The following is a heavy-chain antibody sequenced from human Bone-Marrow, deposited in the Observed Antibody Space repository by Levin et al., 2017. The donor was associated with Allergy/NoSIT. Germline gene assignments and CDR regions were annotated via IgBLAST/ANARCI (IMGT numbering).Heavy chain of an antibody. CDR1: GYTFTNFY. D-gene: IGHD2-21*01. J-gene: IGHJ4*02. CDR2: INPGDGRT. CDR3: MVSAGGVDS. Sequence: PGGSLRLSCKASGYTFTNFYIHWVRQAPGQGLEWMGFINPGDGRTNYAQRFEGRVTMTSDTSTSTAYMQLTSLRYADTAVFYCMVSAGGVDSWGQGTRVTVSS. V-gene: IGHV1-46*01.